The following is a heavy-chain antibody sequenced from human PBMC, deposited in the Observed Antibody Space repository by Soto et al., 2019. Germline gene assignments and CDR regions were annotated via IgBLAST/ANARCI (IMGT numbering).Heavy chain of an antibody. D-gene: IGHD1-26*01. J-gene: IGHJ4*02. V-gene: IGHV1-2*04. CDR2: INPNGGGR. Sequence: ASVKVSCKASGYTFTGFHIHWVRQAPGQGLEWMGWINPNGGGRNYAQKFQGWVTVTRDTSISTAYMELSRLKSDDTAVYYCARGSVGPTTDFDYWGQGTLVTVSS. CDR1: GYTFTGFH. CDR3: ARGSVGPTTDFDY.